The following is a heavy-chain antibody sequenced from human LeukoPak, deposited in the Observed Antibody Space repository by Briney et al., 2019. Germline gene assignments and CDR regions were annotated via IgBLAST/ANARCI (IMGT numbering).Heavy chain of an antibody. V-gene: IGHV3-53*01. D-gene: IGHD3-16*01. J-gene: IGHJ3*02. CDR1: GFTVSNNY. Sequence: PGGSLRLSCAASGFTVSNNYMGWVRQAPGKGLEWVSVIYSYGFTSYADSVKGRFTISRDNFKNTLYLQMNSLRAEDTAVYYCYGIRLGDGFQIWGQRTMVIASS. CDR3: YGIRLGDGFQI. CDR2: IYSYGFT.